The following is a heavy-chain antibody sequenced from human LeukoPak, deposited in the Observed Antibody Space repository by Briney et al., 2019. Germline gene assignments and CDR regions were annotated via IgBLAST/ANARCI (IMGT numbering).Heavy chain of an antibody. Sequence: GGSLRLSCAASGFTFSSYRMNWVRQAPGKGLEWVSSISSSSSYIYYADSVKGRFTISRDNAKNSLYLQMNSLRAEDTAVYYCATKSVSGDPFDYWGQGTLVTVSS. J-gene: IGHJ4*02. CDR3: ATKSVSGDPFDY. V-gene: IGHV3-21*01. D-gene: IGHD3-10*01. CDR2: ISSSSSYI. CDR1: GFTFSSYR.